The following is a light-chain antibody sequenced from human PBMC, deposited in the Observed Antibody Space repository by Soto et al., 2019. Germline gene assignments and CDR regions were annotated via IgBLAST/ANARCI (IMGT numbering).Light chain of an antibody. CDR2: DVS. J-gene: IGLJ2*01. V-gene: IGLV2-14*01. Sequence: QSVLTQPASVSGSPGQSITISCTGTSSDVGGYNYVSWYQQHPGKAPKPMIYDVSNRPSGVSNRFSGSKSGNTASLTISGLQAEHEADYYCSSYTSSSTHVVFGGGTKLTVL. CDR1: SSDVGGYNY. CDR3: SSYTSSSTHVV.